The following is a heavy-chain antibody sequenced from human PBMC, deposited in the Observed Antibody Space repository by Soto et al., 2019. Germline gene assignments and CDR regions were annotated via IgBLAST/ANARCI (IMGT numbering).Heavy chain of an antibody. V-gene: IGHV3-73*02. CDR1: GFTFSGSA. CDR2: IRSKANSYAT. J-gene: IGHJ6*02. Sequence: EVQLVESGGGLVQPGGSLKLSCAASGFTFSGSAMHWVRQASGKGLEWVGRIRSKANSYATAYAASVKGSFTISRDDSKNTAYLQMNSLKNEDTAVYYCSYDYGMDVWGQGTTVTVSS. CDR3: SYDYGMDV.